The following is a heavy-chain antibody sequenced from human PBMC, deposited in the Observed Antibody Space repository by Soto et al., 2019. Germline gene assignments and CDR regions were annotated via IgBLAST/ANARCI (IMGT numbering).Heavy chain of an antibody. CDR3: AKGVSPDY. CDR2: ISYDGSNK. CDR1: GFTFSSYG. J-gene: IGHJ4*02. V-gene: IGHV3-30*18. Sequence: GGSLRLSCAASGFTFSSYGMHWVRQAPGKGLEWVAVISYDGSNKYYADSVKGRFTISRDNSKNTLYLQMNSLRAEDTAVYYCAKGVSPDYWGQGTLVTVSS.